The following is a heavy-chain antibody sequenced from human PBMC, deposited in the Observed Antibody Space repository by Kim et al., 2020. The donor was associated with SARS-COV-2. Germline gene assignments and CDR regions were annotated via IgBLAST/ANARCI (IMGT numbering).Heavy chain of an antibody. CDR3: ARTNHCSSTSCYTFDY. J-gene: IGHJ4*02. CDR2: ISYDGSNK. V-gene: IGHV3-30-3*01. Sequence: GGSLRLSCAASGFTFSSYAMHWVRQAPGKGLEWVAVISYDGSNKYYADSVKGRFTISRDNSKNTLYLQMNSLRAEDTAVYYCARTNHCSSTSCYTFDYWGQGTLVTVSS. CDR1: GFTFSSYA. D-gene: IGHD2-2*02.